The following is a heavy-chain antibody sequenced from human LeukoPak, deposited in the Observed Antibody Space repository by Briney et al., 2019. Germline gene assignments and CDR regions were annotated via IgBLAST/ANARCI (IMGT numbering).Heavy chain of an antibody. D-gene: IGHD2-2*01. J-gene: IGHJ4*02. CDR1: GFTFRSYA. CDR2: ISGSGDST. Sequence: GGSLRLSCAASGFTFRSYAMNWVRQAPGKGLEWVSVISGSGDSTYYADSVKGRFTISRDSSKNTLYLQMNSLRAEDTAVYYCAKDFCSGTSCRFDYWGQGTLVTVSS. CDR3: AKDFCSGTSCRFDY. V-gene: IGHV3-23*01.